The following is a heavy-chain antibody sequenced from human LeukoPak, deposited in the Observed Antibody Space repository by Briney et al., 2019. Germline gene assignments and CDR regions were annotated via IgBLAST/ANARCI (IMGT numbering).Heavy chain of an antibody. V-gene: IGHV3-66*02. Sequence: GGSLRLSCAASGFTVSSNYMSWVRQAPGKGLEWVSVIYSGGSTYYADSVKGRFTISRDNSKNTLYLQMNSLRAEDTAVYYCARGGYGDYVQYYYYGMDVWGQGTTVTVSS. D-gene: IGHD4-17*01. CDR1: GFTVSSNY. CDR2: IYSGGST. J-gene: IGHJ6*02. CDR3: ARGGYGDYVQYYYYGMDV.